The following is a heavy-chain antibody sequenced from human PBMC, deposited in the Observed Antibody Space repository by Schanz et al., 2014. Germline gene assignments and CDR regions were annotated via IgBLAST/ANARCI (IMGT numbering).Heavy chain of an antibody. Sequence: QLQLVQSGAEVKKPGSSVKVSCKLSGGTFSSYTISWMRQAPGQGLEWMGRIIPILGIANYAQKFQGRVTITADRSTSTASMELSSLRSEDTAVYYCARGPSQGYSYGHNIGAYYYGMDVWGQGTTVTVSS. V-gene: IGHV1-69*02. J-gene: IGHJ6*02. CDR3: ARGPSQGYSYGHNIGAYYYGMDV. CDR2: IIPILGIA. D-gene: IGHD5-18*01. CDR1: GGTFSSYT.